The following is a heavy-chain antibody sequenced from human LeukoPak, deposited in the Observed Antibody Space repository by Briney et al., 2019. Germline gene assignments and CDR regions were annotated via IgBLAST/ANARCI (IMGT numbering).Heavy chain of an antibody. Sequence: ASVKVSCKASGYTFTSYDINWVRQATGQGLEWMGWMNPNSGNTGYAQKFQGRVTMTRNTSISTAYMELSSLRSEDTAVYYCATVLWQPSPYYYYYGMDVWGQGTTVTVSS. CDR1: GYTFTSYD. CDR2: MNPNSGNT. D-gene: IGHD2-21*01. J-gene: IGHJ6*02. V-gene: IGHV1-8*01. CDR3: ATVLWQPSPYYYYYGMDV.